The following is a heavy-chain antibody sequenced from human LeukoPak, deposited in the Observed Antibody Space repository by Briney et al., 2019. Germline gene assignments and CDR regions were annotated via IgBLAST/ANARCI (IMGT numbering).Heavy chain of an antibody. J-gene: IGHJ4*02. CDR3: ARLGYGDYLYYFDY. CDR2: ISSSSSYI. Sequence: PGGSLRLSCAASGFTFSSYSMNWVRQAPGKGLEWVSSISSSSSYIYYADSVKGRFTISRDNAKNSLYLQMNSLRPEDTAVYYCARLGYGDYLYYFDYWGQGTLVTVSS. D-gene: IGHD4-17*01. V-gene: IGHV3-21*01. CDR1: GFTFSSYS.